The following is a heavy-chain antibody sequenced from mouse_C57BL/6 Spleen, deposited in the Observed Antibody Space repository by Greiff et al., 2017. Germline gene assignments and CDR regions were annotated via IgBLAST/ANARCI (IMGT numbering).Heavy chain of an antibody. D-gene: IGHD2-4*01. CDR1: GYTFTSYW. CDR3: AICYDYLYYFDY. J-gene: IGHJ2*01. Sequence: QVQLQQPGAELVKPGASVKMSCKASGYTFTSYWITWVKQRPGQGLEWIGDIYPGSGSPNYNEKFKSKATLPVDTSSSTSYMQLGSLPSEDSAVYYCAICYDYLYYFDYWGQGTTLTVSS. CDR2: IYPGSGSP. V-gene: IGHV1-55*01.